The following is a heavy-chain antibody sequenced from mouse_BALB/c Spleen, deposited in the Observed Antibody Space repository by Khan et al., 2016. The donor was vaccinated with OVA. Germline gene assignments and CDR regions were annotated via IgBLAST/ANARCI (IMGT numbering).Heavy chain of an antibody. J-gene: IGHJ2*01. CDR2: IYPGNSDT. Sequence: VQLQQSGTVLARPGASVKMSCKASGYTFTSYWMHWVKQRPGKGLEWIGAIYPGNSDTNYNQKFKGKAKLTAATSTSTAYLQLNSLTNEDSAVYNCTRNGFGNHASWDYWGPGTTLTVSS. CDR1: GYTFTSYW. CDR3: TRNGFGNHASWDY. D-gene: IGHD2-1*01. V-gene: IGHV1-5*01.